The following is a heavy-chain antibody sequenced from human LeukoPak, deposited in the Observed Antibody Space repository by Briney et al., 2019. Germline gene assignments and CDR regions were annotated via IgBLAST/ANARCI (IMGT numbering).Heavy chain of an antibody. J-gene: IGHJ3*02. D-gene: IGHD3-22*01. CDR3: ARDGHRRCHYDCSGREDAFDI. V-gene: IGHV1-18*01. CDR1: GYTFTRYG. Sequence: ASVKVSCKTSGYTFTRYGVSWVRQAPGQGLEWMGWISAYTGTRSYAQKFQGRGTMTRNTSISTAYMELSSLRSDDTAVYYCARDGHRRCHYDCSGREDAFDIWGQGTMVTVSS. CDR2: ISAYTGTR.